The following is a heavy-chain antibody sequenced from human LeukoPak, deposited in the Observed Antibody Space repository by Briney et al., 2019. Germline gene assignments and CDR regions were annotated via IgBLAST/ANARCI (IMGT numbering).Heavy chain of an antibody. Sequence: PSETLSLTCTVSGGSISSYYWSWIRQPPGKGLEWVGYIYYSGSTNYNPSLKSRVTMSVDTSKNQFSLKLSSVTAADTAVYYCARVRGSELEPFFDYWGQGTLVTVSS. CDR1: GGSISSYY. D-gene: IGHD1-1*01. CDR2: IYYSGST. V-gene: IGHV4-59*01. CDR3: ARVRGSELEPFFDY. J-gene: IGHJ4*02.